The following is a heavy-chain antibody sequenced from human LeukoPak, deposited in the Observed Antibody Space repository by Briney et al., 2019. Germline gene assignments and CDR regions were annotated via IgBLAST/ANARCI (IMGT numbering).Heavy chain of an antibody. Sequence: PSETLSLTCTVSGGSISSYYWSWIRQPPGKGLEWIGYIYYSGSTNYNPSLKSRVTISVDTSKNQFSLKLSFVTAADTAVYYCARGTVSPVVNWFDPWGQGTLVTVSS. CDR3: ARGTVSPVVNWFDP. J-gene: IGHJ5*02. V-gene: IGHV4-59*01. CDR1: GGSISSYY. CDR2: IYYSGST.